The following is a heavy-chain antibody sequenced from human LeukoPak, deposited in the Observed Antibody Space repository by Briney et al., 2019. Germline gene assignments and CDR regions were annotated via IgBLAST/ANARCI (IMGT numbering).Heavy chain of an antibody. Sequence: GGSLRLSCAASGFTLSSYAMSWVRQAPGKGLEWVSAISDTGNTYHADSVKGRFTISRNSSKNTLFPQMNRLRPEDAAVYYCAKAPVTTCRGAFCYPFDYWGLGTLVTVSS. V-gene: IGHV3-23*01. D-gene: IGHD2-15*01. CDR3: AKAPVTTCRGAFCYPFDY. CDR1: GFTLSSYA. J-gene: IGHJ4*02. CDR2: ISDTGNT.